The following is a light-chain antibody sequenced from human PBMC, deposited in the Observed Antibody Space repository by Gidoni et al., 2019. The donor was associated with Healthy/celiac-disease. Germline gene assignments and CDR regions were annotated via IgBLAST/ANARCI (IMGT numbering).Light chain of an antibody. CDR1: QSISSW. J-gene: IGKJ1*01. CDR2: KAS. V-gene: IGKV1-5*03. CDR3: QHRA. Sequence: DIQMTQSPSTLSASVGDRVTITCRASQSISSWLAWYQQKPGKAPKLLIYKASSLESGVPSRCSGSGSGTEFTLTISSLQPDDFATYYCQHRAFXQXTKVEIK.